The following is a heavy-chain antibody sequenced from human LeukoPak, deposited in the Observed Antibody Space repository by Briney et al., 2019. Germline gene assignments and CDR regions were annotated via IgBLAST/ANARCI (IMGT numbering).Heavy chain of an antibody. D-gene: IGHD5-18*01. J-gene: IGHJ4*02. V-gene: IGHV3-48*03. Sequence: GGSLRLSCAASGFTFRTYEMNWVRQAPGKGLEWLSYISSNGGTIHYADSVKGRFTISRDNAKNTLYLQMNSLRAEDTAVYYCARGVDTGDFDYWGQGTLVTVSS. CDR3: ARGVDTGDFDY. CDR2: ISSNGGTI. CDR1: GFTFRTYE.